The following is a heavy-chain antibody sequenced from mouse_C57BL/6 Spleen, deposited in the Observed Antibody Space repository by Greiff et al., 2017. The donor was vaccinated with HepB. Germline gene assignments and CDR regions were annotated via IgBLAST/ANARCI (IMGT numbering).Heavy chain of an antibody. CDR2: IYPGSGST. D-gene: IGHD1-1*01. Sequence: QVQLQQPGAELVKPGASVKMSCKASGYTFTSYWITWVKQRPGQGLEWIGDIYPGSGSTNYNEKFKSKATLTVDTSSSTAYMQLSSLTSEDSAVYYGARPFTTVVVRGWYFDVWGTGTTVTVSS. V-gene: IGHV1-55*01. J-gene: IGHJ1*03. CDR1: GYTFTSYW. CDR3: ARPFTTVVVRGWYFDV.